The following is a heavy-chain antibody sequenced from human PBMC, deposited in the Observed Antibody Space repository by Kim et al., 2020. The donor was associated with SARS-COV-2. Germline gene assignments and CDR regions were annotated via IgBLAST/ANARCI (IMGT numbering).Heavy chain of an antibody. CDR3: ALCIAVAGSFDY. CDR1: GFTVSSNY. Sequence: GGSLRLSCAASGFTVSSNYMSWVRQAPGKGLEWVSVIYSGGSTYYADSVKGRFTISRDNSKNTLYLQMNSLRAEDTAVYYCALCIAVAGSFDYWGQGTLVTVSS. J-gene: IGHJ4*02. D-gene: IGHD6-19*01. V-gene: IGHV3-53*01. CDR2: IYSGGST.